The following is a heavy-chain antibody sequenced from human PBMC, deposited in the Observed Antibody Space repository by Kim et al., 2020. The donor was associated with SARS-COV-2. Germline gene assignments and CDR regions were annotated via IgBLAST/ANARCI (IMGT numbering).Heavy chain of an antibody. J-gene: IGHJ4*02. D-gene: IGHD1-26*01. Sequence: GGSLRLSCAASGFTVSTYWMHWVRQAPGKGLVWVSHIFGDGTTTKYADFLKGRFTISRDGANNMAYLQMNSLRAEDTAVYYCARGAGGARPDFWGQGTLVTVSS. CDR3: ARGAGGARPDF. V-gene: IGHV3-74*03. CDR1: GFTVSTYW. CDR2: IFGDGTTT.